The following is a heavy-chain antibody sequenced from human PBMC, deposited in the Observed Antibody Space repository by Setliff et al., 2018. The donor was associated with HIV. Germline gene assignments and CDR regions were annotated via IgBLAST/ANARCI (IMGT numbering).Heavy chain of an antibody. CDR3: AMSYCSSGSCYPKDAFDI. J-gene: IGHJ3*02. V-gene: IGHV4-39*02. CDR2: IAHSGIT. Sequence: PSETLSLTCIVAGVSTISSSSSYYWGWIRQPPGKGLEWIGYIAHSGITYYNPSLKSRVTISVDTSKNHFSLHLSSVTAADTAVYYCAMSYCSSGSCYPKDAFDIWGQGTMVTVSS. D-gene: IGHD2-15*01. CDR1: GVSTISSSSSYY.